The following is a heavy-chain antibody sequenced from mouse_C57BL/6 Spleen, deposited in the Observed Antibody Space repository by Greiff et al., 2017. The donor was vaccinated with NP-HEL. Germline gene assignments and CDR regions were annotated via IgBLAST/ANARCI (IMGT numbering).Heavy chain of an antibody. CDR2: IDPENGDT. Sequence: VQLKESGAELVRPGASVKLSCTASGFNIKDDYMHWVKQRPEQGLEWIGWIDPENGDTEYASKFQGKATITADTSSNTAYLQLSSLTSEDTAVYYCTTVGRFAYWGQGTLVTVSA. J-gene: IGHJ3*01. CDR1: GFNIKDDY. CDR3: TTVGRFAY. V-gene: IGHV14-4*01.